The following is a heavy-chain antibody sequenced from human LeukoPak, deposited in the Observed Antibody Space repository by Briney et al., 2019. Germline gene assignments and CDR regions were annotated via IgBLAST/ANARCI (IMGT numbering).Heavy chain of an antibody. CDR1: GFTFSSYA. D-gene: IGHD6-19*01. CDR3: ARGYSGWDKYYFDY. Sequence: GRSLRLSCAASGFTFSSYAMHWVRQAPGKGLEWVAVISYDGSNKYYADSVKGRFTISRDNSKNTLYLQMNSLRAEDTAEYYCARGYSGWDKYYFDYWGQGTLVTVSS. V-gene: IGHV3-30*04. J-gene: IGHJ4*02. CDR2: ISYDGSNK.